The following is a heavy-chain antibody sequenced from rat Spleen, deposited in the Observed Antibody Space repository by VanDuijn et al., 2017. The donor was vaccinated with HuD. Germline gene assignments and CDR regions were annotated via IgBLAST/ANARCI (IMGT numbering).Heavy chain of an antibody. V-gene: IGHV3-3*01. Sequence: EVQLQESGPGLVKPSQSLSLTCSVTAYSITSSYKWNWIRKFPGNKLEWMGYINSAGSTNYNPSLKSRISITRDTSKNQFFLQVNSVTTEDTATYYCATHQRGTDYVMDAWGQGASVTVSS. CDR2: INSAGST. D-gene: IGHD4-3*01. CDR3: ATHQRGTDYVMDA. CDR1: AYSITSSYK. J-gene: IGHJ4*01.